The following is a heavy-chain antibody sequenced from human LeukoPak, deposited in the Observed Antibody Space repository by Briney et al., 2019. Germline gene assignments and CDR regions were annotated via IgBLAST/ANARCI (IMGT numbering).Heavy chain of an antibody. Sequence: GGSLRLSCAASGFTFSGSAMHWVRQASGKGLEWVGRIRSKANSYATAYAASVKGRFNISRDDSKNTAYLQMNSLKTEDTAVYYCARSLRFLEWLLPFDYWGQGTLVTVSS. D-gene: IGHD3-3*01. CDR2: IRSKANSYAT. J-gene: IGHJ4*02. V-gene: IGHV3-73*01. CDR3: ARSLRFLEWLLPFDY. CDR1: GFTFSGSA.